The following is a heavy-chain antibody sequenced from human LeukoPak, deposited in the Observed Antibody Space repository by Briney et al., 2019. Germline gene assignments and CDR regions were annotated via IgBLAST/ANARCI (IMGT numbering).Heavy chain of an antibody. V-gene: IGHV3-23*01. CDR1: GFTFSSYA. D-gene: IGHD6-13*01. Sequence: GGSLRLSCAASGFTFSSYAMSWVRQAPGKGLEWVSDISRGGATTFYADSVKGRFTISRDNSKNTLYLQLSSLRAEDTAVYYCAKSTGYSTTGRDFDSWGRGTLVTVSS. CDR3: AKSTGYSTTGRDFDS. J-gene: IGHJ4*02. CDR2: ISRGGATT.